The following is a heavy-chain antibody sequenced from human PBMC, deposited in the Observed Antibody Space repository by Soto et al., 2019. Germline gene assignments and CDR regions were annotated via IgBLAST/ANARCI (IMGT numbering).Heavy chain of an antibody. CDR1: GGSLSGYY. J-gene: IGHJ6*02. D-gene: IGHD2-2*02. V-gene: IGHV4-34*01. CDR3: ARDRPASIRGYDYYYGMDV. CDR2: INHSGTT. Sequence: ETLSLTCAVYGGSLSGYYWSWIRQPPGKGLEWIGEINHSGTTNYNPSLKSRVTMSSDTSNNQLSLKLSSVTAADTAVYYCARDRPASIRGYDYYYGMDVWGQGTTVTVSS.